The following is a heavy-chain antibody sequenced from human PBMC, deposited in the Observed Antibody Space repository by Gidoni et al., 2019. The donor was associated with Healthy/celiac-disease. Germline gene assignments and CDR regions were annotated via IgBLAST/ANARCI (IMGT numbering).Heavy chain of an antibody. CDR1: GSSFSGYY. V-gene: IGHV4-34*01. CDR2: INHSGST. D-gene: IGHD2-21*01. J-gene: IGHJ1*01. Sequence: QVHLQQWRAGLFKPSETLSLTCAVHGSSFSGYYWSWIRQPPGKGLEWIGEINHSGSTKYNPSLKSRVTISVDTSKNQFSLKLSTVTAADTAVYYCARGQTVLWWGKYFQRWGQGTLVTISS. CDR3: ARGQTVLWWGKYFQR.